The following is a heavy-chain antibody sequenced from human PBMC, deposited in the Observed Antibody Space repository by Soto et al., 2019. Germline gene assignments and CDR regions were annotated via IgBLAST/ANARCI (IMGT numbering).Heavy chain of an antibody. D-gene: IGHD2-2*01. CDR3: ARATGSNHPFDY. Sequence: EVQLVESGGGLVQPGGSLRLSCAATGFTFSTYWMHWVRQGPGKGLVWVSRISTDGSSTTYADSVKGRFTISRDNAKNTLYLQMNSLRAEDTAVCDCARATGSNHPFDYWGQGSLVTVSS. CDR2: ISTDGSST. CDR1: GFTFSTYW. J-gene: IGHJ4*02. V-gene: IGHV3-74*01.